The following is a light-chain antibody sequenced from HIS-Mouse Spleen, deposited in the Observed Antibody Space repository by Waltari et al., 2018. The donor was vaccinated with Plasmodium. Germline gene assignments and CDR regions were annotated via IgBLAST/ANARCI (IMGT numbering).Light chain of an antibody. CDR3: NSRDSSGNHLV. J-gene: IGLJ2*01. CDR1: SLRSYY. CDR2: GKN. V-gene: IGLV3-19*01. Sequence: SSELTQDPAVSVALGQPVRITCQGYSLRSYYASWYQQKPGQAPVLVIYGKNNRPSGIPDRFSGSSSGNTASLTITGAQAEDEADYYCNSRDSSGNHLVFGGGTKLTVL.